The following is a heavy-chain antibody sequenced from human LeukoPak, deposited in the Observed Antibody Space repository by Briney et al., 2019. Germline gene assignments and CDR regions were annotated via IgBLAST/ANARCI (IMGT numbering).Heavy chain of an antibody. CDR2: ISSSSSYI. V-gene: IGHV3-21*01. Sequence: GGSLRLSCAASGFTFSSYSMNWVRQATGKGLEWASSISSSSSYIYYADSVKGRFTISRDNAKNSLYLQMNSLRAEDTAVYYCARDGDTMVRGVPDAFDIWGQGTMVTVSS. CDR3: ARDGDTMVRGVPDAFDI. J-gene: IGHJ3*02. D-gene: IGHD3-10*01. CDR1: GFTFSSYS.